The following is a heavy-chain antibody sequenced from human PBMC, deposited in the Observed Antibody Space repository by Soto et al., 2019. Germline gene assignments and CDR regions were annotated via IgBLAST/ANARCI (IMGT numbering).Heavy chain of an antibody. CDR2: ISGGGDTT. CDR3: AKGRGGSGSLAPRVDF. J-gene: IGHJ4*02. Sequence: EVQLLESGGGLVQPGGSPRLSCAASGFTFNNYAMTWVRQAPGKGLEWVSAISGGGDTTSYADSVKGRFTVSRDGSKDPLDLQMSSLRAEDPALYYCAKGRGGSGSLAPRVDFWGQGTLVTVAS. CDR1: GFTFNNYA. V-gene: IGHV3-23*01. D-gene: IGHD3-10*01.